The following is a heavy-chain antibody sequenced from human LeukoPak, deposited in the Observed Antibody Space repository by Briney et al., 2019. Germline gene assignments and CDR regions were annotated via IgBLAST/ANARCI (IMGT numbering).Heavy chain of an antibody. CDR2: IKEDGSEK. CDR3: ARDLVFEGIAVAGSD. V-gene: IGHV3-7*01. Sequence: GGSLRLSCAASGFTFSNYWMSWVRQVPGKGLEWVANIKEDGSEKYYVDSVKGRFTISRDNAKNSLYLQMNSVRAEDTAVYYCARDLVFEGIAVAGSDWGQGTLVTVSS. D-gene: IGHD6-13*01. CDR1: GFTFSNYW. J-gene: IGHJ4*02.